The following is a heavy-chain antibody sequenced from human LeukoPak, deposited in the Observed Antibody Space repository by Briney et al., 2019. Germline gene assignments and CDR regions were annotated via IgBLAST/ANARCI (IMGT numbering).Heavy chain of an antibody. CDR2: ITKTGDT. CDR3: ARSPYWMTNWYFGL. D-gene: IGHD2-21*01. J-gene: IGHJ2*01. Sequence: LPGGSLRLSCAASGFTFSTYDFHWVRQSPGQGLQWVSSITKTGDTYYPDSVKGRVTVSRDNAKSSSYLQIDNLGAGDTAIYYCARSPYWMTNWYFGLWGRGTLVTVSS. CDR1: GFTFSTYD. V-gene: IGHV3-13*01.